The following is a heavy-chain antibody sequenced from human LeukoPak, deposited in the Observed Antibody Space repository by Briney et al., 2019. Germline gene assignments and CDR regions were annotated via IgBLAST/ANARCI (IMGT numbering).Heavy chain of an antibody. Sequence: PGGSLRLSCAASGFTFSSYAMHWVRQAPGKGLEWVAVISYDGSNKYYADSVKGRFTISRDNSKNTLYLQMNSLRAEDTAVYYCARGAFYDSSPRGHDYWGQGTLVTVSS. CDR2: ISYDGSNK. CDR3: ARGAFYDSSPRGHDY. CDR1: GFTFSSYA. D-gene: IGHD3-22*01. J-gene: IGHJ4*02. V-gene: IGHV3-30-3*01.